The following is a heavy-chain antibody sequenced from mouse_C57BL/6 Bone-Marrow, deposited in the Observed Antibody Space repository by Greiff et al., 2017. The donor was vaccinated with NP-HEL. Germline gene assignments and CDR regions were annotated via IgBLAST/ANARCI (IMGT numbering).Heavy chain of an antibody. CDR1: GYAFTNYL. J-gene: IGHJ4*01. CDR3: ARWGYLYAMDY. V-gene: IGHV1-54*01. Sequence: QVQLQQSGAELVRPGTSVKVSCKASGYAFTNYLIEWVKQRPGQGLELIGVINPGSGGTNYNEKFKGKATLTADKSSSTAYMQLSSLTSEDSAVYCCARWGYLYAMDYWGQGTSVTVSS. D-gene: IGHD2-2*01. CDR2: INPGSGGT.